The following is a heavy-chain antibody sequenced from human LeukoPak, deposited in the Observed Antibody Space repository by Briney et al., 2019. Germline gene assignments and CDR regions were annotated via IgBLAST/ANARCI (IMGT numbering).Heavy chain of an antibody. D-gene: IGHD6-19*01. CDR3: ARERRSSGWYDYSDY. V-gene: IGHV4-59*01. Sequence: SETLSLTCTVSGGSISSYYWSWIRQPPGKGLEWIGYIYYSGSTNYNPSLKSRVTISVDTSKNQFSLKLSSVTAADTAVYYCARERRSSGWYDYSDYWGQGTLVTVSS. J-gene: IGHJ4*02. CDR2: IYYSGST. CDR1: GGSISSYY.